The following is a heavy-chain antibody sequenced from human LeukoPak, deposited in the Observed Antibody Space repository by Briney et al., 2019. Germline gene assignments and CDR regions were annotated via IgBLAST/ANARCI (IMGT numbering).Heavy chain of an antibody. CDR1: GFTFSNAW. CDR3: ATTYYYDSSGYSLYY. Sequence: GGSLRLSCAASGFTFSNAWMSWVRQAPGKGLEWVGRIKSKSVGGTTDYAAPVKGRFSISRDDSKNVLYLQMNSLKTEDTAVYYCATTYYYDSSGYSLYYWGQGTLVTVSS. D-gene: IGHD3-22*01. V-gene: IGHV3-15*01. CDR2: IKSKSVGGTT. J-gene: IGHJ4*02.